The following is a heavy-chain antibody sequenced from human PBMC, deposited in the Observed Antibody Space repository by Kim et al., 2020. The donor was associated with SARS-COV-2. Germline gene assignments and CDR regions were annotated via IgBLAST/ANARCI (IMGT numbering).Heavy chain of an antibody. V-gene: IGHV3-23*01. D-gene: IGHD3-3*01. CDR1: GFTFSSYA. Sequence: GGSLRLSCAASGFTFSSYAMSWVRQAPGKGLEWVSAISGSGGSTYYADSVKGRFTISRDNSKNTLYLQMNSLRAEDTAVYYCATLKLTYYDFWSGYYRGWGQGTLVTVSS. J-gene: IGHJ4*02. CDR2: ISGSGGST. CDR3: ATLKLTYYDFWSGYYRG.